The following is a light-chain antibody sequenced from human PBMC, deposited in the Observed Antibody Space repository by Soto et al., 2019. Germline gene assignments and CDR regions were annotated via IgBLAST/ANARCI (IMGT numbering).Light chain of an antibody. CDR1: QSVSSN. V-gene: IGKV3-15*01. CDR2: GAS. J-gene: IGKJ2*01. CDR3: QQYNNWPPLYT. Sequence: EIVMTQSPATLSVSPGERATLSCRASQSVSSNLAWYQQKPGQAPRLLIYGASTRATGVPARFSGSGSGTEFPLTISSLQSEDFALYYCQQYNNWPPLYTFGQGTTLEMK.